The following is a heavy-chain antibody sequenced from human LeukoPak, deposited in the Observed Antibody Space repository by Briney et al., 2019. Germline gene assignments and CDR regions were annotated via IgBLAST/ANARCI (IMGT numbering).Heavy chain of an antibody. V-gene: IGHV3-15*01. J-gene: IGHJ4*02. D-gene: IGHD6-13*01. CDR2: IKSKTDGGTT. CDR1: GFPFSNAW. CDR3: TTGSRQQLEYFDY. Sequence: PGGPLRLSCAASGFPFSNAWMSWVRQAPGKGLEWFGRIKSKTDGGTTDYAAPVQGRFTISRDNSKNTLYLQMNSLKTEDTAVYYCTTGSRQQLEYFDYWGQGTLVTVSS.